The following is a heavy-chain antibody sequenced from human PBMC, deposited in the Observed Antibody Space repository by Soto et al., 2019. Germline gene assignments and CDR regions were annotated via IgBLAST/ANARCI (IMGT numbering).Heavy chain of an antibody. J-gene: IGHJ4*02. CDR2: TYYRSKWYN. V-gene: IGHV6-1*01. CDR3: ARHRYSYGVYYFDY. CDR1: GDSVSSNSVV. Sequence: SQTLSLTCAISGDSVSSNSVVWNWIRQSPSRGLEWLGRTYYRSKWYNEYAVSVKSRIAINPDTSKNQFSLQLNSVTPEDTAVYYCARHRYSYGVYYFDYWGQGTLVTVSS. D-gene: IGHD5-18*01.